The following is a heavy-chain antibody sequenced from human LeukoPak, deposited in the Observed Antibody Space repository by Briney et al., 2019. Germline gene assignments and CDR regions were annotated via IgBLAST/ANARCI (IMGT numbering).Heavy chain of an antibody. J-gene: IGHJ4*02. CDR2: ISGSGGST. D-gene: IGHD3-22*01. CDR3: AKLSLSASSGYYSLFDY. Sequence: GGSLRLSCAASGFTFSSYAMSWVRQAPGKGLEWVSAISGSGGSTYYADSVKGRFTISRDNSKNTLYLQMNSLRAEDTAVYYCAKLSLSASSGYYSLFDYWGQRTLVTVSS. V-gene: IGHV3-23*01. CDR1: GFTFSSYA.